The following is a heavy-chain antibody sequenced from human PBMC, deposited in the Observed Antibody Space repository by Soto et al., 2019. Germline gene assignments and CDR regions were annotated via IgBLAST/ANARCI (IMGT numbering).Heavy chain of an antibody. CDR2: MNPNSGNT. CDR3: ARDAPPADY. V-gene: IGHV1-8*02. J-gene: IGHJ4*02. Sequence: ASVKVSCKASGYTFTSYYMNWVRQATGQGLEWMGWMNPNSGNTGYAQKFQGRVTMTRNTSISTAYMELRSLRSDDTAVYYCARDAPPADYWGQGTLVTVSS. D-gene: IGHD2-2*01. CDR1: GYTFTSYY.